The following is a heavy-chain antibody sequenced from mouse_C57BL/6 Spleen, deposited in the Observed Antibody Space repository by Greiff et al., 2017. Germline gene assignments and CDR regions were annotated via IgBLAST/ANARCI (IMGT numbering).Heavy chain of an antibody. J-gene: IGHJ3*01. Sequence: VQLQQPGAELVRPGSSVKLSCKASGYTFTSYWMDWVKQRPGQGLEWIGNIYPSDSETHYNQKFKDKATLTVDKSSSTAYIQLSSLTSEDSAVYYCARDYSNYKAWFAYWGQGTLVTVSA. V-gene: IGHV1-61*01. D-gene: IGHD2-5*01. CDR2: IYPSDSET. CDR3: ARDYSNYKAWFAY. CDR1: GYTFTSYW.